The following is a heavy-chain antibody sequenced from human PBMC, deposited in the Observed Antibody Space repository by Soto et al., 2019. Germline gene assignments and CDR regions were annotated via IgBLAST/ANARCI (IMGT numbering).Heavy chain of an antibody. CDR3: GIVRPTPSAFDD. CDR2: ITDNGGST. CDR1: GFTFSRDG. D-gene: IGHD2-15*01. Sequence: SGGSLRLSCAASGFTFSRDGMSWVRQAPGKGLEWVSLITDNGGSTYYADSVKGRFTIPRDNTKNTLFLQMNSLRAEETAVYYWGIVRPTPSAFDDWGQGGLVTVPS. J-gene: IGHJ5*02. V-gene: IGHV3-23*01.